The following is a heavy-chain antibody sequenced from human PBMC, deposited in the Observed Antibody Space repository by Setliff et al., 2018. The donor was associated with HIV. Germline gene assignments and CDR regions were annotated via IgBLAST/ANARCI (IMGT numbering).Heavy chain of an antibody. V-gene: IGHV4-39*01. CDR1: GDSTSSSSSY. CDR2: IYYSGST. Sequence: SKTLSLTCTVSGDSTSSSSSYWGWIRQPPGKGLEWIGSIYYSGSTYYNPSLKSRVTISVDTSKNQFSLKLNSVTAADTAVYYCVRTRGYTYGYIDSWAQGTLVTVSS. CDR3: VRTRGYTYGYIDS. J-gene: IGHJ4*02. D-gene: IGHD5-18*01.